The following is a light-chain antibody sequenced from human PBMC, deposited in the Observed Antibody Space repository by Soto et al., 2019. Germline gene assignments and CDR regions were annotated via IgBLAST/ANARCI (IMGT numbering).Light chain of an antibody. Sequence: QSVLTQPPSVSGSPGQSVTISCTGTGSDFGRYNRVSWYQHTPGTAPKLLIYEVTNRPSGVPDRFSGSRSGNMASLTISGLQAEDDADYYCSSFTTSDTWVLGGGTKVTVL. CDR2: EVT. V-gene: IGLV2-18*02. CDR3: SSFTTSDTWV. J-gene: IGLJ3*02. CDR1: GSDFGRYNR.